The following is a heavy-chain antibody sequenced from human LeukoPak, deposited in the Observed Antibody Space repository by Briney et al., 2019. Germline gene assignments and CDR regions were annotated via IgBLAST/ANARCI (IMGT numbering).Heavy chain of an antibody. CDR1: GGSFSGYY. CDR3: GKEVPQLRFRFGGYGY. CDR2: INHSGST. D-gene: IGHD3-16*01. J-gene: IGHJ4*02. Sequence: SETLSLTCSVYGGSFSGYYWSWIRQPPGKGLEWIGEINHSGSTNYNPSLKSRATISVDTSKNQFSLKLSSVTAGEPAVYYCGKEVPQLRFRFGGYGYWGQGTLVTVPS. V-gene: IGHV4-34*01.